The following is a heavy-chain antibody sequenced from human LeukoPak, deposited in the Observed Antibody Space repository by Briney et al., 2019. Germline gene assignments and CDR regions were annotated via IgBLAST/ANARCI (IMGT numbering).Heavy chain of an antibody. D-gene: IGHD1-14*01. J-gene: IGHJ4*02. CDR2: IGPTGTDR. V-gene: IGHV3-21*01. CDR1: RFTFSSCG. Sequence: PGGSLRLSCAASRFTFSSCGFNWVRQAPGKGLEWVSSIGPTGTDRYYADSVSGRFTISRDNAKNSMYLQMDSLRDEDTAVYYCATETIGRHYDYWGQGTLLTVST. CDR3: ATETIGRHYDY.